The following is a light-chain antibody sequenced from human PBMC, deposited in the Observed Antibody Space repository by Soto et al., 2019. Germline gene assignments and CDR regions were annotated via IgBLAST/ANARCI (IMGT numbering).Light chain of an antibody. Sequence: EIVMTQPPATLSVSPGERATLSCRASQSVSIKLAWYQQRPGQAPRLLIYDTSTRATGIPARFTGSGSGTEFTLTLSSLQSEDFAVYYCQPYNNWPPITFGQGTRLE. J-gene: IGKJ5*01. CDR3: QPYNNWPPIT. V-gene: IGKV3-15*01. CDR1: QSVSIK. CDR2: DTS.